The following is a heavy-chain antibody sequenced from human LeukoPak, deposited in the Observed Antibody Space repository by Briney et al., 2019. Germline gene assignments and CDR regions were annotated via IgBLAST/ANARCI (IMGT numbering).Heavy chain of an antibody. CDR2: IYYSGST. Sequence: SETLSLTCTVSGGSITNYYCSWIRQPPGKGLEWIGNIYYSGSTNYNPSLKSRVTISLGMSKNQFSLKLSSVTAADTAVYYCARLPMAVTPHVDYWGQGTLVTVSS. CDR3: ARLPMAVTPHVDY. D-gene: IGHD2-21*02. CDR1: GGSITNYY. V-gene: IGHV4-59*01. J-gene: IGHJ4*02.